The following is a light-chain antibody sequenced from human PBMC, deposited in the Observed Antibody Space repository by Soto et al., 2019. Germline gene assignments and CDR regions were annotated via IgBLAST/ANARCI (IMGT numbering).Light chain of an antibody. Sequence: DIQMTQSPSTLSASLGDRVTITCRASQSISSWLAWYQQKPGKASKLLIYDASSLESGVPSRFSGSGSGTEFTLTISSLQPDDFATYYCQQYNSYGTFGQGTKVDIK. CDR2: DAS. CDR1: QSISSW. CDR3: QQYNSYGT. J-gene: IGKJ1*01. V-gene: IGKV1-5*01.